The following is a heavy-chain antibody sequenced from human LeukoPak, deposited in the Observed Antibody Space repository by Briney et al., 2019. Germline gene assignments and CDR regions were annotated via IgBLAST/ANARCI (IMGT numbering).Heavy chain of an antibody. CDR3: AIQKADLISMIRGIIAF. Sequence: GGSLRLSCAASGFTFGSFWMTWVRQAPGKGLEWIANIKPDGTENYYVDSVEGRFSISRDNAKNSLYLQMNGLRAEDTAVYYCAIQKADLISMIRGIIAFWGQGTLVTVSS. V-gene: IGHV3-7*01. J-gene: IGHJ1*01. D-gene: IGHD3-10*01. CDR1: GFTFGSFW. CDR2: IKPDGTEN.